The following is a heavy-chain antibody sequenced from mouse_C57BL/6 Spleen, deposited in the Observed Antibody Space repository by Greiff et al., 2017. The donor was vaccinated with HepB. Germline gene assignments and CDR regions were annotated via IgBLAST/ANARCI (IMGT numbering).Heavy chain of an antibody. J-gene: IGHJ2*01. Sequence: VQLQQPGAELVMPGASVKLSCKASGYTFTSYWMHWVKQRPGQGLEWIGEIDPSDSYTNYNQKFKGKSTLTVDKSSSTAYMQLSSLTSEDSAVYYCARKGEWEYWGQGTTLTVSS. CDR2: IDPSDSYT. D-gene: IGHD4-1*01. CDR3: ARKGEWEY. CDR1: GYTFTSYW. V-gene: IGHV1-69*01.